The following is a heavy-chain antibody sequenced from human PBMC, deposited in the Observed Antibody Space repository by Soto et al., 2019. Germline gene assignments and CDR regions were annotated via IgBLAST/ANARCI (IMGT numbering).Heavy chain of an antibody. V-gene: IGHV1-18*01. Sequence: ASVKVSCKTSGYIFTNYGISWVRQAPEQGLEWMGWINVNGGNTNYAQNLQGRVILTTDTSTSTAYMELWSLTSDDTAVYYCARVSWGSGSYYSLGYYGMDVWGQGTKVTVSS. CDR2: INVNGGNT. CDR1: GYIFTNYG. D-gene: IGHD1-26*01. J-gene: IGHJ6*02. CDR3: ARVSWGSGSYYSLGYYGMDV.